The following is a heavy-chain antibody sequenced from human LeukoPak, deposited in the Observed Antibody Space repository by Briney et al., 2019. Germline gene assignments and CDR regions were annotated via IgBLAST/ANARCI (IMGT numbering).Heavy chain of an antibody. V-gene: IGHV3-7*01. CDR2: IKQDGSEK. Sequence: TGGSLRLSCAASGFTFSSYWMSWVRQAPGKGLEWVANIKQDGSEKYYVDSVKGRFTISRDNAKNSLYLQMNSLRAEDTAVYYCAKRWQSGYYTAAFDYWGQGTLVTVSS. CDR1: GFTFSSYW. CDR3: AKRWQSGYYTAAFDY. J-gene: IGHJ4*02. D-gene: IGHD4-17*01.